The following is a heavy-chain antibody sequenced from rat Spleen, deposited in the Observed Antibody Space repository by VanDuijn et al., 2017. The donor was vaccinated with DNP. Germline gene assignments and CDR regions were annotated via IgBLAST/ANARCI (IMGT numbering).Heavy chain of an antibody. Sequence: QVQLKESGPGLVQPSQTLSLTCTVSGFSLTDYSVHWVRQPPGKVLEWIAAISSGGSTYYNSALKSRLSISRDTSKSQVFLKMNSLQTEDTAIYYCTRTGSFAYWGQGTLVTVSS. V-gene: IGHV2-19*01. J-gene: IGHJ3*01. CDR3: TRTGSFAY. CDR1: GFSLTDYS. CDR2: ISSGGST. D-gene: IGHD1-11*01.